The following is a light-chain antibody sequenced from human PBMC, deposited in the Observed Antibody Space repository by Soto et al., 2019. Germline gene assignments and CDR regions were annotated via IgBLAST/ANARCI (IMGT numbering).Light chain of an antibody. CDR3: QQSYSLPSAT. CDR2: AAS. CDR1: QSISSY. Sequence: DIQMTQSPSSLSASVGDRVTITFRSSQSISSYLNWYQQKPGKAPKLLIYAASSLQSGVPSRFSGSGSGTDFTLTISSLQPEDFATYYCQQSYSLPSATFGQGTRMEIK. J-gene: IGKJ5*01. V-gene: IGKV1-39*01.